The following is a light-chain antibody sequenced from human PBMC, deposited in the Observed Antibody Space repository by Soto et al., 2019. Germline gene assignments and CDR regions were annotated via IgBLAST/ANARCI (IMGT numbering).Light chain of an antibody. V-gene: IGKV3-20*01. Sequence: EFVLTQSPGTLSLSPGERATLSCRASQTVRNNYLAWYQQKPGQAPRLLIYDASSRATGVPDRFSVSGSGTDFTLTIRSLEPEDFALYYCHYGNSPPWTFGQGTKVDIK. J-gene: IGKJ1*01. CDR3: HYGNSPPWT. CDR1: QTVRNNY. CDR2: DAS.